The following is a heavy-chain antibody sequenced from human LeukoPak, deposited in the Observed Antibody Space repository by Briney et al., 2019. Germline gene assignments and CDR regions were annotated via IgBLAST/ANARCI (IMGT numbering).Heavy chain of an antibody. V-gene: IGHV3-23*01. J-gene: IGHJ4*02. Sequence: PGGSLRLSCAASGFTFSSYSMNWVRQAPGKGLEWVSAISGSGGSTYYADSVKGRFTISRDNSKNTLYLQMNSLRAEDTAVYYCARVGGSSYNYWGQGTLVTVSS. CDR1: GFTFSSYS. D-gene: IGHD1-26*01. CDR3: ARVGGSSYNY. CDR2: ISGSGGST.